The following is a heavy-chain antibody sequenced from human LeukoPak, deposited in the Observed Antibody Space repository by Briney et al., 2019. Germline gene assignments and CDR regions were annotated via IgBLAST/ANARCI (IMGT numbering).Heavy chain of an antibody. V-gene: IGHV3-23*01. CDR3: ARITMIVVVIPYFDY. D-gene: IGHD3-22*01. CDR1: GFTFSSYA. J-gene: IGHJ4*02. CDR2: ISGSGGST. Sequence: GGSLRLSCAASGFTFSSYAMSWVRQAPGKGLEWVSAISGSGGSTYYADSVKGRFTISRDNSKNTLYLQMNSLRAEDTAVYYCARITMIVVVIPYFDYWGQGTQVTVSS.